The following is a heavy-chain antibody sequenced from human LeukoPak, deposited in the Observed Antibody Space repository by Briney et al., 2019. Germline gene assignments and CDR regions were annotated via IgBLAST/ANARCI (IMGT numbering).Heavy chain of an antibody. Sequence: GGSLRLSCAASGFTFSSYWMTWVRQAPGKGLARVANIKQDGSAKYYMDSVKGRFTISRDNAKNSLYLQMNSLGVEDTAVYYCARVNPLMAPGAVDIWGQGTKVAVSS. J-gene: IGHJ3*02. CDR3: ARVNPLMAPGAVDI. CDR1: GFTFSSYW. D-gene: IGHD2-8*01. CDR2: IKQDGSAK. V-gene: IGHV3-7*01.